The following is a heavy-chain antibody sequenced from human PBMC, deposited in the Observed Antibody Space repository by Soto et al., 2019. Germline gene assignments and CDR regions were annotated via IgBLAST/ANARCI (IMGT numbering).Heavy chain of an antibody. J-gene: IGHJ4*02. V-gene: IGHV4-39*01. CDR3: VSQRTSVLTQAYFDY. Sequence: NPSETLSLTCTVSGGSVSNSNYYWGWIRQSPGKGLEWIGSVYYRGRSYSKSSVKSRVTISVDTSKNQFSLNLNSVTASDTAVYFCVSQRTSVLTQAYFDYWGPGALVTVS. D-gene: IGHD2-8*01. CDR1: GGSVSNSNYY. CDR2: VYYRGRS.